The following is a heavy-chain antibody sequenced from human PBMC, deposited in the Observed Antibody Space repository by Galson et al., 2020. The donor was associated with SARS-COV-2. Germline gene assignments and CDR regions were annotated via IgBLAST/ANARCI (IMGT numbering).Heavy chain of an antibody. V-gene: IGHV1-18*04. CDR2: ISAYNGNT. Sequence: GESLKISCKASGYTFTSYGISWVRQAPGQGLEWMGWISAYNGNTNYAQKLQGRVTMTTDTSTSTAYMELRSLRSDDTAVYYCARAFEAYGMDVWGQGTTVTVSS. J-gene: IGHJ6*02. CDR1: GYTFTSYG. CDR3: ARAFEAYGMDV.